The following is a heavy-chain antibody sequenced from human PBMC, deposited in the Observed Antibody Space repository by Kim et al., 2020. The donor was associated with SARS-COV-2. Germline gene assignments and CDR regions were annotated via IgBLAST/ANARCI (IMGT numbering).Heavy chain of an antibody. D-gene: IGHD3-22*01. V-gene: IGHV3-30-3*01. CDR1: GFTFSSYA. CDR2: ISYDGSNK. CDR3: ARGGSHYYDSSGPRGY. J-gene: IGHJ4*02. Sequence: GGSLRLSCAASGFTFSSYAMHWVRQAPGKGLEWVAVISYDGSNKYYADSVKGRFTISRDNSKNTLYLQMNSLRAEDTAVYYCARGGSHYYDSSGPRGYWGQGTLVTVSS.